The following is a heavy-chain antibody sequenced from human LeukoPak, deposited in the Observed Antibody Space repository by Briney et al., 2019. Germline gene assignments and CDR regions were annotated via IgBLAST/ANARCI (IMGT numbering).Heavy chain of an antibody. V-gene: IGHV4-59*08. CDR1: GGSISSYY. CDR2: IYYSGST. CDR3: ARAAEGVLDY. J-gene: IGHJ4*02. Sequence: SETLSLTCTVSGGSISSYYWSWIRQPPGKGLEWIGYIYYSGSTNYNPSLKSRVTISVDTSKNQFSLKLSSVTAADTAVYYCARAAEGVLDYWGQGTLVTVSS. D-gene: IGHD4/OR15-4a*01.